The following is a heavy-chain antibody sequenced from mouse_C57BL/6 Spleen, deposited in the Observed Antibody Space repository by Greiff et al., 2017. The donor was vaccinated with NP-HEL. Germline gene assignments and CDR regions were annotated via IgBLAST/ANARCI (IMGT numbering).Heavy chain of an antibody. V-gene: IGHV1-20*01. CDR2: INPYNGDT. J-gene: IGHJ3*01. Sequence: EVQLQQSGPELVKPGDSVKISCKASGYSFTGYFMNWVMQSHGKSLEWIGRINPYNGDTFYNQKFKGKATLTVDKSSSTAHMELRSLTSDDSAVYYCARLGYYDYDVFAYWGQGTLVTVSA. CDR3: ARLGYYDYDVFAY. D-gene: IGHD2-4*01. CDR1: GYSFTGYF.